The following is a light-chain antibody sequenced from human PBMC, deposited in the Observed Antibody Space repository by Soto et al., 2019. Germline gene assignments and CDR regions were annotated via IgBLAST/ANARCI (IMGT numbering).Light chain of an antibody. J-gene: IGLJ1*01. V-gene: IGLV2-14*01. CDR2: EVS. CDR1: SSDVGGYNY. Sequence: QSALTQPASVSGSPGQSITISCTGTSSDVGGYNYVSWYQQHPGKAPTLMISEVSNRPSGVSNRFSGSKSGNTASLTISGLQAEDEADYYCSSYTGSNLGVFGTGTKFTVL. CDR3: SSYTGSNLGV.